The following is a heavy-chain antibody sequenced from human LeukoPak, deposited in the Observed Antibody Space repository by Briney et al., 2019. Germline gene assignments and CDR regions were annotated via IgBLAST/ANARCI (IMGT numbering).Heavy chain of an antibody. D-gene: IGHD6-25*01. CDR3: ARAGSGVDY. Sequence: SQTLSLTCAISGDSVSSNSAAWNWSRQSPSRGLEWLGRTYYRSKWYNEYAISVESRIAINPDTSKNQFSLQLNSVTPGDTAVYYCARAGSGVDYWGQGTLVTVSS. CDR1: GDSVSSNSAA. CDR2: TYYRSKWYN. V-gene: IGHV6-1*01. J-gene: IGHJ4*02.